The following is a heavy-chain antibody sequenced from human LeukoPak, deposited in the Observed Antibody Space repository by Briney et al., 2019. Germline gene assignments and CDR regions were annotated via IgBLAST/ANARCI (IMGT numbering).Heavy chain of an antibody. V-gene: IGHV4-59*08. J-gene: IGHJ4*02. CDR3: ARLHYDSSGYYYFDY. CDR2: IYYSGIT. Sequence: SETLSVTCTVSGGSISSDYWSWIRQPPGKGLEWIGYIYYSGITNCNPSLKSRVTISVDTSKNQFSLKPSSVTAADTAVYYCARLHYDSSGYYYFDYWGQGTLVTVSS. D-gene: IGHD3-22*01. CDR1: GGSISSDY.